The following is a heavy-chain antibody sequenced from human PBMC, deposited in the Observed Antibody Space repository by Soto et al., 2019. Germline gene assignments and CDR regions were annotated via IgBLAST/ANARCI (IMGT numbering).Heavy chain of an antibody. Sequence: KASETLSLTCKVSGGSISSYYLSWIRQPPGKGLEWIGYIYYSGTTNYNPSLKSRVTMSVDTSKNQFSLKLSSVTAADTAVYYCARNYDSSFEFDYWGQGTLVT. CDR2: IYYSGTT. CDR3: ARNYDSSFEFDY. D-gene: IGHD3-22*01. CDR1: GGSISSYY. J-gene: IGHJ4*02. V-gene: IGHV4-59*13.